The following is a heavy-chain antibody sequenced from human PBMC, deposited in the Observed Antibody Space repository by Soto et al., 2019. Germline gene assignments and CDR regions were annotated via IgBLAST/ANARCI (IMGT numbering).Heavy chain of an antibody. J-gene: IGHJ6*02. D-gene: IGHD6-13*01. CDR3: ARVRGYSSSWDGFAMDV. Sequence: ASVKVSCKASGYTFTGYYMHWVRQAPGQGLEWMGWINPNSGGTNYAQKFQGWVTMTRDTSISTAYMELSRLRSDDTAVYYCARVRGYSSSWDGFAMDVWGQGTTVTVSS. V-gene: IGHV1-2*04. CDR1: GYTFTGYY. CDR2: INPNSGGT.